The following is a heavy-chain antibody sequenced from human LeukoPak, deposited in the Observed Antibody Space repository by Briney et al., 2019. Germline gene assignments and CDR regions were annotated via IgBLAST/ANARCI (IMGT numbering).Heavy chain of an antibody. J-gene: IGHJ1*01. D-gene: IGHD3-10*01. Sequence: ASVKVSCKASGYTFSGYYMHWVRQAPGQGLEWMGWINPDSGGTNYGQNFQGRVTMTRDTAINTAYMELSRLRSDDTAVYYCAKVDFSGSGRHGETAEFFQHWGQGTLVTVSS. CDR2: INPDSGGT. CDR3: AKVDFSGSGRHGETAEFFQH. CDR1: GYTFSGYY. V-gene: IGHV1-2*02.